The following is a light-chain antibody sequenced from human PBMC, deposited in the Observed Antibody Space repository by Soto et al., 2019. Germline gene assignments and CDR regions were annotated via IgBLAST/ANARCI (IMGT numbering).Light chain of an antibody. CDR1: QYVGTR. CDR2: YTS. Sequence: EIVLTQSPATLSSSPGETATLSCRASQYVGTRLAWYQHKPGQAPRLLIYYTSNRATGIPARFSGSGSGTDFTLTINSLAPEDVAIYYCHQRQSWPRTLGQGTKVDIK. CDR3: HQRQSWPRT. V-gene: IGKV3-11*01. J-gene: IGKJ1*01.